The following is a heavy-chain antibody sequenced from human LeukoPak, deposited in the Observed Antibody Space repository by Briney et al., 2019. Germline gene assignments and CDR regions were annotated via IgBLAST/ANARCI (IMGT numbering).Heavy chain of an antibody. CDR2: INPNSGGT. Sequence: GASVKVSCKASVYTFTVYYMRWVCQAPGQGLERRGWINPNSGGTNYAQKVQGRVTMHRDTSNSTAYTELSRLRSDHTAVYYCARDRRNGYNRLFDYWGEGTLVTVSS. D-gene: IGHD5-24*01. CDR1: VYTFTVYY. V-gene: IGHV1-2*02. J-gene: IGHJ4*02. CDR3: ARDRRNGYNRLFDY.